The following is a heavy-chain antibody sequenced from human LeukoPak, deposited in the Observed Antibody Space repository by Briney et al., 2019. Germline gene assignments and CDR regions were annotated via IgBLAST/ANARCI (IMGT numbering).Heavy chain of an antibody. Sequence: GGSLRLSCAAPGFTFSSYGMHWVRQAPGKGLEWVAVIWYDGSNKYYADSVEGRFTISRDNSKNTLYLQMNSLRAEDTAVYYCARERDIVVVPAAYYFDYWGQGTLVTVSS. CDR3: ARERDIVVVPAAYYFDY. D-gene: IGHD2-2*01. V-gene: IGHV3-33*01. CDR2: IWYDGSNK. J-gene: IGHJ4*02. CDR1: GFTFSSYG.